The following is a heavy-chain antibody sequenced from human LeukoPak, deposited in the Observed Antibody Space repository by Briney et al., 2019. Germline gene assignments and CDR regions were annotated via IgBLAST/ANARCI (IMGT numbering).Heavy chain of an antibody. CDR1: GFTFSDYY. Sequence: PGGSLRLSCAASGFTFSDYYMSWIRQAPGKGLEWVSYISSSGSTIYYADSVKGRFTISRDNAKNSLYLQMNSLRDEDTAVYYCARADVDTALGADYWGQGTLVTVSS. V-gene: IGHV3-11*01. D-gene: IGHD5-18*01. CDR3: ARADVDTALGADY. J-gene: IGHJ4*02. CDR2: ISSSGSTI.